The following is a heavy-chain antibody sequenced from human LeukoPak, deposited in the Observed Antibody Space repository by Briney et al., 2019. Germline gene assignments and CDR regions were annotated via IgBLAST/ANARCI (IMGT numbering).Heavy chain of an antibody. V-gene: IGHV3-23*01. Sequence: GGSLRLSCAASGFTFSSYAMSWVRQAPGKGLEWVSAISGSGGSTYYADSVKGRFTISGDNSKNTLYLQMNSLRADDTAVYYCAESQELPVSYYYYGMDVWGQGTTVTVSS. J-gene: IGHJ6*02. CDR2: ISGSGGST. D-gene: IGHD1-26*01. CDR3: AESQELPVSYYYYGMDV. CDR1: GFTFSSYA.